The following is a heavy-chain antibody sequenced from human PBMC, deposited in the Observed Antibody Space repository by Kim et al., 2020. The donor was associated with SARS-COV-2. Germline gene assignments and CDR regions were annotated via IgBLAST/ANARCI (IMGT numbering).Heavy chain of an antibody. CDR2: ISYDGSYK. CDR3: ARAAEFSTSGRAFDI. Sequence: GGSLRLSCAASGFTFSSYAMHWVRQAPGKGLEWVAVISYDGSYKYYAVSVKGRFTISRDNSKNTLYLQVNSLRAEDTAVFYCARAAEFSTSGRAFDIWGQGTMVTVSS. CDR1: GFTFSSYA. J-gene: IGHJ3*02. V-gene: IGHV3-30-3*01. D-gene: IGHD6-6*01.